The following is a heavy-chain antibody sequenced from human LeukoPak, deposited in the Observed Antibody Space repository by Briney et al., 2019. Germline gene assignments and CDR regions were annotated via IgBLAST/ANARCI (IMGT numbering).Heavy chain of an antibody. J-gene: IGHJ6*03. Sequence: SETLSLTCAVYGGSFSGYYWSWIRQPPGKGLEWIGEINHSGSTNYNPSLKSRVTISVDTSKNQFSLKLSSVTAVDTAVYYCARGRITMVRGVIWPYYYYYYMDVWGKGTTVTVSS. CDR1: GGSFSGYY. V-gene: IGHV4-34*01. D-gene: IGHD3-10*01. CDR3: ARGRITMVRGVIWPYYYYYYMDV. CDR2: INHSGST.